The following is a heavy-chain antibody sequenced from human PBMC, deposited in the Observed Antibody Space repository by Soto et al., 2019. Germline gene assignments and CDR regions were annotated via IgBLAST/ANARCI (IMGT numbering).Heavy chain of an antibody. D-gene: IGHD6-19*01. CDR2: ISYDGSIE. Sequence: VQLVETGGGVVQPGRSLRRSCAASGFTFGSYAMHWVRQAPGKGLEWVATISYDGSIEYYADSVKGRFTVSRDNSENTLHLQMESLRPEDTALFYCARLDKVSSGWSWGQGTLVTVSS. CDR1: GFTFGSYA. CDR3: ARLDKVSSGWS. J-gene: IGHJ4*02. V-gene: IGHV3-30-3*01.